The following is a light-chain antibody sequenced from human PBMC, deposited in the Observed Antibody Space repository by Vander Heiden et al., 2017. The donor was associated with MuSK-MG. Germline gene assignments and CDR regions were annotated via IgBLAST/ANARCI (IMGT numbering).Light chain of an antibody. CDR3: QQYHTPPYA. Sequence: DIVMTQTQDSLDVCLGERATITCKSSQSVLFITNNKNYLAWYQQKPRQPPRLLIYWASTREPGVPDRFSGSGSGTDFTLTINSLQAEDVALYYCQQYHTPPYAFGQGTKAEVK. CDR1: QSVLFITNNKNY. CDR2: WAS. J-gene: IGKJ1*01. V-gene: IGKV4-1*01.